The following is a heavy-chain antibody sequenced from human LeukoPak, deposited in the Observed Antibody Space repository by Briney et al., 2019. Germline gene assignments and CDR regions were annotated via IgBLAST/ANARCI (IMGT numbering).Heavy chain of an antibody. V-gene: IGHV3-30*18. Sequence: SCKASGYTFSSYGMHWVRQAPGKGLEWVAVISYDGSNKYYADSVKGRFTISRDNSKNTVYLQMNSLRAEDTALYYCAKGTLGSCSGVTCYEFDYWGQGTLVTVSS. CDR1: GYTFSSYG. D-gene: IGHD2-8*02. CDR2: ISYDGSNK. CDR3: AKGTLGSCSGVTCYEFDY. J-gene: IGHJ4*02.